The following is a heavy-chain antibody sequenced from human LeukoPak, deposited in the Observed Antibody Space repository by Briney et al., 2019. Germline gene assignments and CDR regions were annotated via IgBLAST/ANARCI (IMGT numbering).Heavy chain of an antibody. Sequence: GGSLRLSCAASGFTFSSYGMHWVRQAPGKGLEWVAVIWYDGSNKYYADSVKGRFTISRDNSKNTLYLQMNSLRAEDTAVYYCAWGVAGRGYNYYGMDVWGQGTTVTVSS. CDR2: IWYDGSNK. D-gene: IGHD6-19*01. CDR1: GFTFSSYG. CDR3: AWGVAGRGYNYYGMDV. J-gene: IGHJ6*02. V-gene: IGHV3-33*01.